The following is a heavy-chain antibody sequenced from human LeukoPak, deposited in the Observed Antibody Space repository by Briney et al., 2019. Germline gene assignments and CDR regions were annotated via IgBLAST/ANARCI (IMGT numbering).Heavy chain of an antibody. CDR2: IYSGGST. CDR3: AREGATIRDQAFDP. CDR1: GFTASSNY. Sequence: GGSLRLSCAASGFTASSNYMSWVRQAPGKGLEWVSVIYSGGSTYYADSVKGRFTISRDNSKNTLYLQMNSRRAEDTAVYYCAREGATIRDQAFDPWGQGNLVTVSS. J-gene: IGHJ5*02. V-gene: IGHV3-53*01. D-gene: IGHD5-12*01.